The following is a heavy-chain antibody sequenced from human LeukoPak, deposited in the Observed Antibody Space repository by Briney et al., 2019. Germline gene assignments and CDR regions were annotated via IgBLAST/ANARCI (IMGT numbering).Heavy chain of an antibody. CDR2: IYYSGST. D-gene: IGHD3-3*01. CDR3: ARDLIFGVVIKGVYYYYGMDV. V-gene: IGHV4-59*12. Sequence: SETLSLTCTVSGGSISSYYWSWIRQPPGKGLEWIGYIYYSGSTNYNPSLKSRVTISVDTSKNQFSLKLSSVTAADTAVYYCARDLIFGVVIKGVYYYYGMDVWGQGTTVTVSS. CDR1: GGSISSYY. J-gene: IGHJ6*02.